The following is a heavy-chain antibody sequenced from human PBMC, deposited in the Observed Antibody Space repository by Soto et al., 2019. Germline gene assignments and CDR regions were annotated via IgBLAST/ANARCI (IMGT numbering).Heavy chain of an antibody. D-gene: IGHD6-13*01. CDR1: GFTFSSFW. CDR3: ARDLDVAAAVYYFDF. V-gene: IGHV3-21*04. Sequence: GRSLRLSCAASGFTFSSFWMPRVRQAPGKGLVWVSYISSDSSYTNYADSVKGRFTISRDNAKNSLYLQMNSLRAEDTAVYYCARDLDVAAAVYYFDFWGQGALVTVSS. CDR2: ISSDSSYT. J-gene: IGHJ4*02.